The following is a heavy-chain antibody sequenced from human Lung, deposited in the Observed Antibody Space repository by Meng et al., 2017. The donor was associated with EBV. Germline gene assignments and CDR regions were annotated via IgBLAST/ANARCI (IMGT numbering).Heavy chain of an antibody. J-gene: IGHJ5*02. CDR1: AWSLWGYY. D-gene: IGHD4-17*01. CDR3: ARGFVKYTVTRVGNWFDP. Sequence: LSKHSETHAFPCVYDAWSLWGYYGSWIRQPPEKGLELIGEINHSGSNNYNPSLKSRVTISVDTSKNQFSLKLSSVAAADTAVYYCARGFVKYTVTRVGNWFDPWGQGTLVTVSS. V-gene: IGHV4-34*01. CDR2: INHSGSN.